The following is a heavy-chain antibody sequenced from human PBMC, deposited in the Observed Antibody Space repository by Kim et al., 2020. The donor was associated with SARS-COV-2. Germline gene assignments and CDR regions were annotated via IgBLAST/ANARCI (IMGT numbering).Heavy chain of an antibody. CDR1: GFSVRSNY. CDR3: ASGVWFGEVSPYWFDG. D-gene: IGHD3-10*01. J-gene: IGHJ5*01. V-gene: IGHV3-66*01. Sequence: GGSLRLSCAASGFSVRSNYISWVRQAPGKGLAWVSVVYSGCSTYYADSVKGRFTISRDNSKNTLYLQMNSLRAEDTGVYDCASGVWFGEVSPYWFDGWG. CDR2: VYSGCST.